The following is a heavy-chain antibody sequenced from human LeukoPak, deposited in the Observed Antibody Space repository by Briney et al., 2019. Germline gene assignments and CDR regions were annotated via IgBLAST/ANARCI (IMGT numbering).Heavy chain of an antibody. Sequence: PGRSLRLSCAASGFTFSSYAMHWVRQAPGKGLEWVAVISYDGSNKYYADSVKGRFTISRDNSKNTLYLQMNSLRAEDTAVYYCARDRHRITMVRGVTPDYWGQGTLVTVSS. CDR2: ISYDGSNK. CDR1: GFTFSSYA. CDR3: ARDRHRITMVRGVTPDY. J-gene: IGHJ4*02. D-gene: IGHD3-10*01. V-gene: IGHV3-30-3*01.